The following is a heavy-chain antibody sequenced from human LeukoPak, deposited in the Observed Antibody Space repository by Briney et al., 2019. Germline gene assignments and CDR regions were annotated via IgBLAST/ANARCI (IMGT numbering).Heavy chain of an antibody. CDR1: GFTFSNFG. D-gene: IGHD1-26*01. J-gene: IGHJ3*02. Sequence: PGRSLRLSCAASGFTFSNFGMHWVRQAPGKGLEWVAVVSYDGSNKHYADSVKGRFTISRDNSKNTLSLQMNSVRVEDTAVYHCAKEQRVGASATGAFDMWGQGTMVTASS. CDR2: VSYDGSNK. V-gene: IGHV3-30*18. CDR3: AKEQRVGASATGAFDM.